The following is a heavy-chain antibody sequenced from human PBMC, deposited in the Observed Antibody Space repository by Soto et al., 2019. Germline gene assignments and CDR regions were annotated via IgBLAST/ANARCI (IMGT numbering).Heavy chain of an antibody. CDR1: GITFSTYA. V-gene: IGHV1-3*01. J-gene: IGHJ5*02. Sequence: QVQLVQSGAEVKKPGASVKVSCKASGITFSTYAIHWVRQAPGQRLEWMGWINAGNGNTRYSQKFQGRVTLTRDTSARTAYMALSSLRSEDTAIYYCARAISGYVTWGQGTLVTVSS. D-gene: IGHD5-12*01. CDR2: INAGNGNT. CDR3: ARAISGYVT.